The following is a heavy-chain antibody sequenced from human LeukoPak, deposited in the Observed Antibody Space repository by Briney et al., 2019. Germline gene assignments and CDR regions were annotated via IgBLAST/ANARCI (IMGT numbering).Heavy chain of an antibody. V-gene: IGHV3-21*01. J-gene: IGHJ6*02. Sequence: GGSLRLSCAAPGFTFSSYSMNWVRQAPGKGLEWVSSISSSSSYIYYADSVKGRFTISRDNSKNTLYLQMNSLRAEDTAVYYCAKDWRGSGSSYYYGMDVWGQGTTVTVSS. CDR1: GFTFSSYS. CDR2: ISSSSSYI. D-gene: IGHD3-10*01. CDR3: AKDWRGSGSSYYYGMDV.